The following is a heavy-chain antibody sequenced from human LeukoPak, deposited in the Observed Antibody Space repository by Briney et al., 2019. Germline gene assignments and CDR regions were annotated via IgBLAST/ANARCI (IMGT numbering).Heavy chain of an antibody. CDR1: GGSISSYY. D-gene: IGHD6-19*01. Sequence: SETLSLTCTVSGGSISSYYWSWIRQPPGKGLEWIGYIYYSGSTNYNPSLKSRVTISVETSKNEFSLKLRSVTAADTAVYYCARERSRGQWPGLSVRHFYFDYWGQGTLVIVSS. CDR3: ARERSRGQWPGLSVRHFYFDY. J-gene: IGHJ4*02. V-gene: IGHV4-59*01. CDR2: IYYSGST.